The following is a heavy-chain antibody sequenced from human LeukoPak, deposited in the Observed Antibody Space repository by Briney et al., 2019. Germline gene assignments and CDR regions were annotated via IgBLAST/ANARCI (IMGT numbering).Heavy chain of an antibody. D-gene: IGHD6-19*01. CDR2: ISAYNGNT. CDR1: GYTFTSYG. CDR3: ARDSLWGIAVAGSPNFDY. J-gene: IGHJ4*02. Sequence: ASVKVSCKASGYTFTSYGISWVRQAPGQGLEWMGWISAYNGNTNYAQKLQGRVTMTTDTPTSTAYMELRSLRSDDTAVYYCARDSLWGIAVAGSPNFDYWGQGTLVTVSS. V-gene: IGHV1-18*01.